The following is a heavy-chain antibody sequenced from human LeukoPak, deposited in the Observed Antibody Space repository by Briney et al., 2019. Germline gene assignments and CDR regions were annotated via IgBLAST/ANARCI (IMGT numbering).Heavy chain of an antibody. D-gene: IGHD3-3*01. V-gene: IGHV3-33*01. CDR3: ARDRQDYDLWSGYFDY. CDR2: IWYDGSNK. J-gene: IGHJ4*02. Sequence: PGRSLRLSCAASGFTFSSYGMHWVRQAPGKGLEWVAVIWYDGSNKYYADSVKGRFTISRDNSKNTLYLQMNSLRAEDTAVYYCARDRQDYDLWSGYFDYWGQGTLVTVSS. CDR1: GFTFSSYG.